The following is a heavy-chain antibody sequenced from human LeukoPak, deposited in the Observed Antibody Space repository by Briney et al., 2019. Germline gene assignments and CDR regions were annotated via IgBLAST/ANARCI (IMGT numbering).Heavy chain of an antibody. Sequence: PSETLSLTCAVYGGSFSGYYWSWIRQPPGKGLEWIGEINHSGSTNYNPSLKSRVTISVDTSKNQFSLKLSSVTAADTAVYYCARDSDYVRVVPRGFDPWGQGTLVTVSS. J-gene: IGHJ5*02. CDR1: GGSFSGYY. CDR2: INHSGST. CDR3: ARDSDYVRVVPRGFDP. D-gene: IGHD4-11*01. V-gene: IGHV4-34*01.